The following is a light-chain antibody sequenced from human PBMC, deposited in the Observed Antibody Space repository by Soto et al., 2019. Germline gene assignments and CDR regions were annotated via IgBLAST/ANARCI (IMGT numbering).Light chain of an antibody. CDR3: SSYTSSTTPV. V-gene: IGLV2-14*01. J-gene: IGLJ2*01. CDR1: SSDVGGYAY. CDR2: EVS. Sequence: QSVLTQPASVPGSPGQTITISCTGTSSDVGGYAYVSWYQQYPGKVPKLVISEVSNRPSGVSHRFSGSRSGNTASLTISGLQAEDEADYHCSSYTSSTTPVFGGGTKVTVL.